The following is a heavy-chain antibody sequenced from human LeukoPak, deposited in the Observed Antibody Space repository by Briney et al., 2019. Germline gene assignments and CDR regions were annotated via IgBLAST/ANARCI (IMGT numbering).Heavy chain of an antibody. CDR2: INHSGST. V-gene: IGHV4-34*01. D-gene: IGHD6-19*01. J-gene: IGHJ5*02. Sequence: PSETLSLTCAVYGGSFSGYYWSWIRQPPGKGLEWIGEINHSGSTNYNPSLKSRVTISVDTSKNQFSLKLSSVTAADTAVYYCARHYSVAGSYNWFDPWGQGTLVTVSS. CDR1: GGSFSGYY. CDR3: ARHYSVAGSYNWFDP.